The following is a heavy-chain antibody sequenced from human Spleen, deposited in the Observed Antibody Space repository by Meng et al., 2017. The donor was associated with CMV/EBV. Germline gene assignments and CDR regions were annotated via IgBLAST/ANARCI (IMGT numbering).Heavy chain of an antibody. CDR1: GLNFSSYW. CDR3: ARGTFDYGGNFFDN. J-gene: IGHJ4*02. CDR2: IKQDGSEK. Sequence: ASGLNFSSYWRSWVSQAPGKGLEWVANIKQDGSEKNYVDSVKGRFTISRDKSENMLYLQMSSLRAEDTAVYYCARGTFDYGGNFFDNWGQGTLVTVSS. D-gene: IGHD4/OR15-4a*01. V-gene: IGHV3-7*01.